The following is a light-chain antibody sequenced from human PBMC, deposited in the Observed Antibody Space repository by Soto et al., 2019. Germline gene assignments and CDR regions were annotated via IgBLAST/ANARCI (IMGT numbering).Light chain of an antibody. CDR3: HQYFAAPPT. J-gene: IGKJ3*01. Sequence: DIVMTQSPDSLAVSLGERATITCKSSQTFLYLPTNKNSLAWYQQRPGQPPKLLIYWASTRVSGVPDRISGSGSGTNFTLTITSLQPEDVSTYYCHQYFAAPPTFGPGTKVEIK. CDR2: WAS. CDR1: QTFLYLPTNKNS. V-gene: IGKV4-1*01.